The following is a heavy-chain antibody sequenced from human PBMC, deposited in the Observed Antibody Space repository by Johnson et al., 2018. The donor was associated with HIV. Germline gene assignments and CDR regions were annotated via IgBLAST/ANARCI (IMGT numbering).Heavy chain of an antibody. CDR1: SFTVDAFD. J-gene: IGHJ3*01. D-gene: IGHD3-22*01. CDR3: ARVAYYYDTSGYLTRPRAFDV. CDR2: INWTGATP. V-gene: IGHV3-20*04. Sequence: VQLVASGGGVVRPGGSLRLSCASSSFTVDAFDMSWVRQAPGKGLEWVSGINWTGATPGSADSGKVRFTIARDNAKNSLYLQMNSLTAEDTALYYCARVAYYYDTSGYLTRPRAFDVWGQGTMVTVSS.